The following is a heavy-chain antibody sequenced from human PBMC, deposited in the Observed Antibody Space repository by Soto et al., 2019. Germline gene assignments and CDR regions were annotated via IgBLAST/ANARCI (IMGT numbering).Heavy chain of an antibody. D-gene: IGHD6-13*01. CDR2: INPNSGGT. CDR3: AREASRPYSSSWYAPYYYGMDV. CDR1: GYTFTGYY. V-gene: IGHV1-2*04. Sequence: ASVKVSCKASGYTFTGYYMHWLRQAPGQGLEWMGWINPNSGGTNYAQKFQGWVTMTRDTSISTAYMELSRLRSDDTAVYYCAREASRPYSSSWYAPYYYGMDVWGQGTTVTVSS. J-gene: IGHJ6*02.